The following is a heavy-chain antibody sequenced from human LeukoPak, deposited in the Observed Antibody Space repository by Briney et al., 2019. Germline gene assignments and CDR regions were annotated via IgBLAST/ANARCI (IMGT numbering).Heavy chain of an antibody. D-gene: IGHD4-11*01. CDR3: ARASDVGTTDY. Sequence: GGSLSLSCAASGFTFGSYWMSWVRQAPGKGLEWVANINEDGSEKYHVDSVKGRFTISRDNAKNSLYLQVDSLTAADTAVYYCARASDVGTTDYWGQGTLVTVSS. CDR1: GFTFGSYW. J-gene: IGHJ4*02. CDR2: INEDGSEK. V-gene: IGHV3-7*04.